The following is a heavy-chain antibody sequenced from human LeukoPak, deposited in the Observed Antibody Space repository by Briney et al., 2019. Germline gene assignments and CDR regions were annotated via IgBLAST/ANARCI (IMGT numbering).Heavy chain of an antibody. CDR1: GYTFTGYY. CDR3: ARSTWIQSWFGPFDY. J-gene: IGHJ4*02. D-gene: IGHD5-18*01. CDR2: INPNSGGT. Sequence: ASVKVPCKASGYTFTGYYMHWVRQAPGQGLEWMGWINPNSGGTNYTQKFQGRVTMTRDTSISTAYMELSRLRSDDTAMYYCARSTWIQSWFGPFDYWGQGTLVTVSP. V-gene: IGHV1-2*02.